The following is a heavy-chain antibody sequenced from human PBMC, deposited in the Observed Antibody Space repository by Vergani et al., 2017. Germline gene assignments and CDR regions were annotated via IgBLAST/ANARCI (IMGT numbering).Heavy chain of an antibody. CDR3: ARGTAAGIRCMDV. D-gene: IGHD6-13*01. CDR1: GFTFSSYW. CDR2: IKQDGSEK. Sequence: EVQLVESGGGLVQPGGSLRLSCAASGFTFSSYWMSWVRQAPGKGLEWVANIKQDGSEKYYVESVKGRFTISRDNAKNSLYLQMNSLRAEDTAVYYCARGTAAGIRCMDVWGQGSTVTVSS. J-gene: IGHJ6*02. V-gene: IGHV3-7*01.